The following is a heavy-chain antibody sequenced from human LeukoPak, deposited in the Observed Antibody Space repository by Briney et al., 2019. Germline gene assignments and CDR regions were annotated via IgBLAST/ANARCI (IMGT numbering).Heavy chain of an antibody. CDR3: ARVGSSGYWYDY. CDR2: SNTDGTST. CDR1: GFTFNSYW. V-gene: IGHV3-74*01. D-gene: IGHD3-22*01. Sequence: PGGSLRLSCAASGFTFNSYWMHWARQAPGKGLVWVSRSNTDGTSTNYADSVKGRFTISRDNAKNTVYLQMNSLRAEDTAVYYCARVGSSGYWYDYWGQGTLVTVSS. J-gene: IGHJ4*02.